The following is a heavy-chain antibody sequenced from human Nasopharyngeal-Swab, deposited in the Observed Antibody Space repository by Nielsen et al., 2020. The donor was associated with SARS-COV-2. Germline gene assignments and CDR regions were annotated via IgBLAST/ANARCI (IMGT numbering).Heavy chain of an antibody. J-gene: IGHJ6*02. D-gene: IGHD5-12*01. CDR3: TRLTRDSGYDFYYYGMDV. CDR2: IRSKANSYAT. V-gene: IGHV3-73*01. Sequence: VRQMPGKGLAWVGRIRSKANSYATAYAASVKGRFTISRDDSKNTAYLQMNSLKTEDTAVYYCTRLTRDSGYDFYYYGMDVWGQGTTVTVSS.